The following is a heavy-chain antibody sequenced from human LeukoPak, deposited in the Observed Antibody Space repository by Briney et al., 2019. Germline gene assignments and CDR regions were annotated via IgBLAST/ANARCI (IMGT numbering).Heavy chain of an antibody. CDR2: IKQDGSEK. V-gene: IGHV3-7*01. Sequence: GGSLRPSCAASGFTFSSYWMSWVRQAPGKGLEWVANIKQDGSEKYYVDSVKGRFTISRDNAKNSLYLQMNSLRAEDTAVYYCARGDSSSWYRGPEWFDPWGQGTLVTVSS. CDR3: ARGDSSSWYRGPEWFDP. D-gene: IGHD6-13*01. CDR1: GFTFSSYW. J-gene: IGHJ5*02.